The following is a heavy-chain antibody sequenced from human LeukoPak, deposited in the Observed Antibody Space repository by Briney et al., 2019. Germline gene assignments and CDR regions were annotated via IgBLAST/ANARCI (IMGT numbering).Heavy chain of an antibody. J-gene: IGHJ3*02. Sequence: SQTLSLTCTVSGGSISSGSYYWSWIRQPAGKGLEWIGRIYTSGSTNYNPSLKSRVTISVDTSKNQFSLKLSSVTAADTAVYYCARRSGITMIVVVQEDAFDIWGQGTMVTVSS. CDR1: GGSISSGSYY. CDR2: IYTSGST. V-gene: IGHV4-61*02. CDR3: ARRSGITMIVVVQEDAFDI. D-gene: IGHD3-22*01.